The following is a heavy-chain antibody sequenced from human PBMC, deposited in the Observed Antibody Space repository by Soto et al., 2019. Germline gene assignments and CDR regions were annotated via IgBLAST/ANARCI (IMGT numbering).Heavy chain of an antibody. V-gene: IGHV3-23*01. J-gene: IGHJ4*02. CDR3: ATQNFDY. Sequence: GGSLRLSCAASGFTLSSYAMSWVRQAPGKGLEWVSTIRANGESTYYAVSVRGRFTFSRDDSESTLYLQMNALRVEDTAIYYCATQNFDYWGQGTLVTVSS. CDR1: GFTLSSYA. CDR2: IRANGEST.